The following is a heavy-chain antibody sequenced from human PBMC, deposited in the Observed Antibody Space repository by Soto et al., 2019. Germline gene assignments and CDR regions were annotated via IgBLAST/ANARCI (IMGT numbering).Heavy chain of an antibody. Sequence: SETLSLTCTVSGGSISSGGYYWSWIRQHPGKGLEWIGYIYYSGSTYYNPSLKSRVTISVDTSKNQFSLKLSSVTAADTAVYYCARDGPPGEGCSGGSCYTSYGFDYWGQGTLVTVSS. CDR3: ARDGPPGEGCSGGSCYTSYGFDY. CDR2: IYYSGST. D-gene: IGHD2-15*01. CDR1: GGSISSGGYY. V-gene: IGHV4-31*03. J-gene: IGHJ4*02.